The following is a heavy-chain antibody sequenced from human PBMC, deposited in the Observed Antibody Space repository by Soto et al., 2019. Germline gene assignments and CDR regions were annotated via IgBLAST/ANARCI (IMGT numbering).Heavy chain of an antibody. Sequence: EVQLLESGGGFLQPGGSLRLSCAASGFPFSSYVMSWVRQAPGKGLEWVSAISGGDGTTFYADSVKGRFTISRDNSKNTLYLQTNSLRAEDTAVYYCVRDWSGYTCPCLDVWGHGTTVTVSS. D-gene: IGHD3-3*01. V-gene: IGHV3-23*01. CDR3: VRDWSGYTCPCLDV. CDR1: GFPFSSYV. CDR2: ISGGDGTT. J-gene: IGHJ6*01.